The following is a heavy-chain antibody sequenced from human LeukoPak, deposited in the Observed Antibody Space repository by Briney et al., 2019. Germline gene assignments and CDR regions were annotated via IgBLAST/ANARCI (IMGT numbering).Heavy chain of an antibody. D-gene: IGHD3-10*01. CDR2: IRSKANSYAT. J-gene: IGHJ5*02. Sequence: GGSLRLSCTTSGFTFSGSGMHWVRQASGKGLEWVGRIRSKANSYATAYAASVKGRFTISRDDSKNTAYLQMNSLKTEDTAVYYCASLYGSGKRWVDPWGQGTLVTVSS. CDR3: ASLYGSGKRWVDP. CDR1: GFTFSGSG. V-gene: IGHV3-73*01.